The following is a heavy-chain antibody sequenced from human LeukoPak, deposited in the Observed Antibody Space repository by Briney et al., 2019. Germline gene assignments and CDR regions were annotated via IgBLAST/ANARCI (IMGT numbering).Heavy chain of an antibody. CDR2: ISSSGSYI. V-gene: IGHV3-21*01. J-gene: IGHJ4*02. CDR3: ARGRGGRGPNDY. D-gene: IGHD2-15*01. Sequence: KPGGSLRLSCAASGFTFSSCSMNWVRQAPGKGLEWVSSISSSGSYIYYADSVKGRFTISRDNAKNSLYLQMNSLGAEDTAVYYCARGRGGRGPNDYWGQGTLVTVSS. CDR1: GFTFSSCS.